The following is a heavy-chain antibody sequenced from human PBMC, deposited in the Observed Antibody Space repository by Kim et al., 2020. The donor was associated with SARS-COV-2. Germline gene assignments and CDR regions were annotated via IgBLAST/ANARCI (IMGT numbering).Heavy chain of an antibody. J-gene: IGHJ6*02. D-gene: IGHD2-15*01. CDR1: GYTFTSYD. CDR3: ARGRAEWSVVVVVATIHYYGMDV. V-gene: IGHV1-8*01. Sequence: ASVKVSCKASGYTFTSYDINWVRQAAGQGLEWVGWMNPNSGNTGYAQKFQGRVTMTRNTSISTAYMELSSLRSEDTAVYYCARGRAEWSVVVVVATIHYYGMDVGREWTTVPVS. CDR2: MNPNSGNT.